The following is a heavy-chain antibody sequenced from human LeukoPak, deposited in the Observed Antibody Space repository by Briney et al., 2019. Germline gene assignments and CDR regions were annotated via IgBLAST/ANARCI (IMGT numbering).Heavy chain of an antibody. CDR3: ARAGYYYDSSGYLDY. CDR1: GFTFSDYY. Sequence: GGSLRLSRAASGFTFSDYYMSWIRQAPGKGLEWVSYISSSGSTIYYADSVKGRFTISRDNAKNSLYLQMNSLRAEDTAVYYCARAGYYYDSSGYLDYWGQGTLVTVSS. J-gene: IGHJ4*02. D-gene: IGHD3-22*01. V-gene: IGHV3-11*01. CDR2: ISSSGSTI.